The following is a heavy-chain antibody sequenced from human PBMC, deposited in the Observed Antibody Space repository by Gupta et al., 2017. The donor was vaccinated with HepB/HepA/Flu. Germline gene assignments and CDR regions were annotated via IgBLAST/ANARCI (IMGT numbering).Heavy chain of an antibody. V-gene: IGHV3-23*01. Sequence: EVQVLESGGGLVQSGGSLRLSCVGSGFTFSGYGMTWVRQAPGKGPEWVSTISGDADNTHYAGSVEGRFTISRNNSRNTLYLQMKSLRADDTAVYYCARGVPPKYEFWSGMFDYWGQGTLVTVSS. J-gene: IGHJ4*02. CDR3: ARGVPPKYEFWSGMFDY. CDR1: GFTFSGYG. CDR2: ISGDADNT. D-gene: IGHD3-3*01.